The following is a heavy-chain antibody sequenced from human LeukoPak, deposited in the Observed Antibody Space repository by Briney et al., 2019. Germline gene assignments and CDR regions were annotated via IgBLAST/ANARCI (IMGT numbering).Heavy chain of an antibody. CDR1: GGSFSGYY. CDR3: ARTSYYYDSSGYYAY. J-gene: IGHJ4*02. V-gene: IGHV4-34*01. D-gene: IGHD3-22*01. CDR2: INHSGST. Sequence: SETLSLTCAVYGGSFSGYYWSWIRQPPGKGLEWIGEINHSGSTNYNPPLKSRVTISVDTSKNQFSLKLSSVTAADTAVYYCARTSYYYDSSGYYAYWGQGTLVTVSS.